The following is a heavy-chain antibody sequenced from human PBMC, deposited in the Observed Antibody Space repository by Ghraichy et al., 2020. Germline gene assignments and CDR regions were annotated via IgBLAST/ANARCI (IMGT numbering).Heavy chain of an antibody. CDR1: GFTFSSYW. Sequence: GGSLRLSCAASGFTFSSYWMHWVRQAPGKGLVWVSRINSDGSSTSYADSVKGRFTISRDNAKNTLYLQMNSLRAEDTAVYYCARGWRSGSSYYYYGMDVWGQGTTVTVSS. CDR2: INSDGSST. D-gene: IGHD1-26*01. V-gene: IGHV3-74*01. CDR3: ARGWRSGSSYYYYGMDV. J-gene: IGHJ6*02.